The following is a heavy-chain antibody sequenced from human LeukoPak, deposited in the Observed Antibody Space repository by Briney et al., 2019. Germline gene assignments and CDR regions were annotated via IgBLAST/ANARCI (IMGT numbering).Heavy chain of an antibody. V-gene: IGHV4-34*01. CDR1: GGSFSGYY. J-gene: IGHJ4*02. Sequence: SETLSLTCAVCGGSFSGYYWSWIRQPPGKGLEWIGEINHSGSTNYNPSLKSRVTISVDTSKNQFSLKLSSVTAADTAVYYCAREGGDSLFDYWGQGTLVTVSS. CDR3: AREGGDSLFDY. D-gene: IGHD4-17*01. CDR2: INHSGST.